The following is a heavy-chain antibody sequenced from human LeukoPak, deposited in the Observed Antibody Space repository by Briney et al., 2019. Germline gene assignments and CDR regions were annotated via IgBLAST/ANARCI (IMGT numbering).Heavy chain of an antibody. Sequence: PGGSLRLSCAASGFTFSSYAMHWVRQALGKGLEWVAVISYDGSNKYYADSVKGRFTISRDNSKNTLYLQMNSLRAEDTAVYYCAKDQGYYGSGSYKEYFQHWGQGTLVTVSS. CDR1: GFTFSSYA. CDR3: AKDQGYYGSGSYKEYFQH. V-gene: IGHV3-30-3*01. CDR2: ISYDGSNK. D-gene: IGHD3-10*01. J-gene: IGHJ1*01.